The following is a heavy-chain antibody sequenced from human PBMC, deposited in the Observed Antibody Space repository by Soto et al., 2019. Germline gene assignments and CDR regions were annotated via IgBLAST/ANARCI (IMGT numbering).Heavy chain of an antibody. CDR3: ARSLKRADAFDI. V-gene: IGHV1-2*02. CDR1: GYTFTDYY. Sequence: GDSVKVSWKASGYTFTDYYIHWVRQAPGQGLEWMGWINPNSGATNYAQKFQGRITMTRDTSITTAYMEMSRLRSDDTADTAIYYCARSLKRADAFDIWGRGTMVTVSS. CDR2: INPNSGAT. J-gene: IGHJ3*02.